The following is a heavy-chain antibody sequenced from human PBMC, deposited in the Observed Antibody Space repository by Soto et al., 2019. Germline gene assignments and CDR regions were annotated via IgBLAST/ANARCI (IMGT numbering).Heavy chain of an antibody. CDR3: ARESDEVDTAMVADYYYGMDV. J-gene: IGHJ6*02. D-gene: IGHD5-18*01. Sequence: QVQLVQSGAEVKKPGSSVKVSCKASGGTFSSYAISWVRQAPGQGLEWMGGIIPIFGTANYAQKFQGRVTITADKSASTAYMELSSLRSEDTAVYYCARESDEVDTAMVADYYYGMDVCGQGPTVTVSS. CDR2: IIPIFGTA. CDR1: GGTFSSYA. V-gene: IGHV1-69*06.